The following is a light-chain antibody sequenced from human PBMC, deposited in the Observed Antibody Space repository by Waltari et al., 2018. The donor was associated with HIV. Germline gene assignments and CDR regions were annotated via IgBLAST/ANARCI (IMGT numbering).Light chain of an antibody. J-gene: IGLJ2*01. CDR1: ALPRQY. Sequence: SSALTQTPSVSVSPGQTATITCSGEALPRQYAHWYHQREGQAPLLVIFQDNKRPSGIPERFSASSSGTVLTLTISGVQTEDEGDYYCQTPDRNGVVAFGGGTKVTVL. CDR3: QTPDRNGVVA. CDR2: QDN. V-gene: IGLV3-25*03.